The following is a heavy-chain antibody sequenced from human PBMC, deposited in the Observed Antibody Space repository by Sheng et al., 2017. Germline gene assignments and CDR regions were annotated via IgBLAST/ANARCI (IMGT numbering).Heavy chain of an antibody. Sequence: QVQLQQWGAGLLKPSETLSLTCAVYGGSFSGYYWSWIRQPPGKGLEWIGEINHSGSTNYNPSLKSRVTISVDTSKNQFSLKLSSVTAADTAVYYCARVRREKGPYNWFDPWGQGTLVTVSS. CDR1: GGSFSGYY. V-gene: IGHV4-34*01. CDR3: ARVRREKGPYNWFDP. CDR2: INHSGST. J-gene: IGHJ5*02.